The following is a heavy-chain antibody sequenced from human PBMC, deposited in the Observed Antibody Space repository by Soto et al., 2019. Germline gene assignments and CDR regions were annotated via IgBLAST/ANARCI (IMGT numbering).Heavy chain of an antibody. J-gene: IGHJ4*02. CDR1: GGSFSGYY. CDR3: ARGRRYGDCDY. D-gene: IGHD4-17*01. V-gene: IGHV4-34*01. CDR2: INHSGST. Sequence: QVQLQQWGAGLLKPSETLSLTCAVYGGSFSGYYWSWIRQPPGKGLEWIGEINHSGSTNYNPSLKSRVTISVDTSKNQFSLKLSSVTAADTAVYYCARGRRYGDCDYWGQGTLVTVSS.